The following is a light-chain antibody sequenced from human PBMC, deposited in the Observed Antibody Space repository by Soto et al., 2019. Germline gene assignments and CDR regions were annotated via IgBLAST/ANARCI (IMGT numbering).Light chain of an antibody. CDR1: QNIGNW. CDR2: DAS. J-gene: IGKJ5*01. CDR3: QQYNTHST. V-gene: IGKV1-5*01. Sequence: DIQMTQSPSTLSASVGDSFTITCRASQNIGNWLAWYQQKPGKAPNTLIYDASSLKSGVPARFGGSGSGTEFTLTISSLQPDDFATYYCQQYNTHSTFGQGTRLEIK.